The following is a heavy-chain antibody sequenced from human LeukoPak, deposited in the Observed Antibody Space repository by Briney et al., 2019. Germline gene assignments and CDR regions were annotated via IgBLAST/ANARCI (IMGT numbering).Heavy chain of an antibody. CDR2: ISGSGGST. Sequence: PGGSLRLSCAASGFTFSSYAMSWVRQAPGKGLEWVSAISGSGGSTYYADSVKGRFTIARDNSKNTLYLQMNSLRAEDTAVYYCASFIVATTADFDYWGQGTLVTVSS. CDR1: GFTFSSYA. D-gene: IGHD5-12*01. J-gene: IGHJ4*02. V-gene: IGHV3-23*01. CDR3: ASFIVATTADFDY.